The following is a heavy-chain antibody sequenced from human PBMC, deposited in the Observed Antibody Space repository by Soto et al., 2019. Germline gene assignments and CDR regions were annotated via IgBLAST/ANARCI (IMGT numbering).Heavy chain of an antibody. J-gene: IGHJ3*02. CDR3: ARGPRPIAAAAAFDI. V-gene: IGHV3-30-3*01. CDR2: ISYDGSNK. D-gene: IGHD6-13*01. CDR1: GFTCSSYA. Sequence: PGGSLRLSCAASGFTCSSYAMHWVRQAPGKGLEWVAVISYDGSNKYYADSVKGRFTISRDNSKNTLYLQMNSLRAEDTAVYYCARGPRPIAAAAAFDIWGQGTMVTVSS.